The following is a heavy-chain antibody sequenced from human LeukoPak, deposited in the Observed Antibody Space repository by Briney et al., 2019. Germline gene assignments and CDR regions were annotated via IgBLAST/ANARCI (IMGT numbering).Heavy chain of an antibody. V-gene: IGHV3-30*18. CDR1: GFPFSSYG. Sequence: PGGSLRLSCAASGFPFSSYGMLWVRQAPGKGLEGVAVISYDGSNKYYADSVKGRFTISRDNSKNTLYLQMNSLRAEDTAVYYCAKGPAVATVPFDYWGQGTLVTVSS. CDR2: ISYDGSNK. CDR3: AKGPAVATVPFDY. D-gene: IGHD5-12*01. J-gene: IGHJ4*02.